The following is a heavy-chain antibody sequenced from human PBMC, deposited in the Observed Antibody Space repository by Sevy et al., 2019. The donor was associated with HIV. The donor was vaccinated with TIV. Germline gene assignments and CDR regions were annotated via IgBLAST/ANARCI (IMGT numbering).Heavy chain of an antibody. J-gene: IGHJ5*02. D-gene: IGHD3-16*01. Sequence: SETLSLTCTVSGGSISSSSYYWGWIRQPPGKGLEWIGSIYYSGSTYYNPSLKSRVTISVDTSKNQFSLKLSSVTAAETAVYYCARRYDYVWGTRTNWFDPWGQRTLVTVSS. CDR3: ARRYDYVWGTRTNWFDP. V-gene: IGHV4-39*01. CDR2: IYYSGST. CDR1: GGSISSSSYY.